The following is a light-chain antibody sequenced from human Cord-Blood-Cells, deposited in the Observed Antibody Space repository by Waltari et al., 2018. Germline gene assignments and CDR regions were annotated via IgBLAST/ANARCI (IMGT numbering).Light chain of an antibody. CDR1: SSDVGGYNY. CDR3: SSYTSSSTLYV. Sequence: QSALTQPASVSGSPGQSITISCTGTSSDVGGYNYVSCYQQHPGKAPKLMIYDVSNRPSGVSNRFSGSKSGNTASLTISGLQAEDDADYYCSSYTSSSTLYVFGTGTKVTVL. CDR2: DVS. J-gene: IGLJ1*01. V-gene: IGLV2-14*01.